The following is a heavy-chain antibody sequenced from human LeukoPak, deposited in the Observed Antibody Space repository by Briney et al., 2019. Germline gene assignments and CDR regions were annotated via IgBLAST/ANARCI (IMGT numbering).Heavy chain of an antibody. D-gene: IGHD3-22*01. CDR3: ARGDDSGYYDYFDY. J-gene: IGHJ4*02. CDR2: IYTGGNT. Sequence: PGGSLRLSCAASGFTVDSNYLSWVRQAPGKGLEWVSTIYTGGNTYYAASVKGRFTISRDFSKNPVFLHMNSLRAEDTAMYYCARGDDSGYYDYFDYWGQGALVTVSS. V-gene: IGHV3-53*01. CDR1: GFTVDSNY.